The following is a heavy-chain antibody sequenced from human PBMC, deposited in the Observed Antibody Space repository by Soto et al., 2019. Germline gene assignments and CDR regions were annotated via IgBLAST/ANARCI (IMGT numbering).Heavy chain of an antibody. V-gene: IGHV4-4*02. D-gene: IGHD2-15*01. Sequence: QVQLQESGPGLVKPSETLSLTCAVSGGSVSGDDWWSWVRQPPEKGLEWIGAIYQSGTTNYNPSLNSRVTISLDKSKNQLSLKLTSLAAADTAVYYCARGSGWRVDPWGQGTLVTVSS. CDR1: GGSVSGDDW. J-gene: IGHJ5*02. CDR3: ARGSGWRVDP. CDR2: IYQSGTT.